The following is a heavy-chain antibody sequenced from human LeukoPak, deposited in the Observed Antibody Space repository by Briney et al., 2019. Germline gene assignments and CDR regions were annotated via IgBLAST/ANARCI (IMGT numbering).Heavy chain of an antibody. CDR3: ARRGLRNDY. Sequence: PSETLSLTCAVYGGSFGGYYWSWIRQPPGKGLECIGEINHRGSTNYNPSLKSRVTISVDTSKKQFSLKLSSVTAADTAVYYCARRGLRNDYWGQGTLVTVSS. V-gene: IGHV4-34*01. J-gene: IGHJ4*02. CDR1: GGSFGGYY. CDR2: INHRGST. D-gene: IGHD3-10*01.